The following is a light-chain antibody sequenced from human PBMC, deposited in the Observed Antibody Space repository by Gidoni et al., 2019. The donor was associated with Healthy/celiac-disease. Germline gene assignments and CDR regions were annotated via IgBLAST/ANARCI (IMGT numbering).Light chain of an antibody. V-gene: IGLV1-44*01. CDR3: AAWDDSLNGPV. J-gene: IGLJ2*01. CDR1: SSNIGSNT. Sequence: QSVLTQPPXXXGTPGKRVTIPCSGSSSNIGSNTVNWYQQLPGTAPKLLIYSNNQRPSGVPDRFSGSKSGTSASLAISGLQSEDEADYYCAAWDDSLNGPVFGGGTKLTVL. CDR2: SNN.